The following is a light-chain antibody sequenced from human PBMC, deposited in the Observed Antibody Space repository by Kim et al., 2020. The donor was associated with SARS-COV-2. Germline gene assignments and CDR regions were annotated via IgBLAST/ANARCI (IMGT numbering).Light chain of an antibody. Sequence: SPGERAPLSCRASQSVSSNSLGWNQQKPGQAPRPLMYGASSRATGVPDRFSGSGSGTDFTLTISRMEPENFAVYCCQQYGSSPPTFGQGTKVDIK. CDR1: QSVSSNS. J-gene: IGKJ1*01. CDR3: QQYGSSPPT. CDR2: GAS. V-gene: IGKV3-20*01.